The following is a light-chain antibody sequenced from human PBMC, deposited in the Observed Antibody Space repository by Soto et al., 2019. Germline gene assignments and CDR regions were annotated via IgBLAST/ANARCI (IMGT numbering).Light chain of an antibody. J-gene: IGLJ3*02. V-gene: IGLV1-51*01. CDR3: ETWDSSLTAGV. Sequence: QSVLTQPPSVSAAPGQKVTISCSGGSFNIGNNYVSWYQHIRGTAPKLLIYDNDKRPSGIPDRFSGSKSGTSATLGITGLQTGDEADYYCETWDSSLTAGVFGGGTKLTVL. CDR2: DND. CDR1: SFNIGNNY.